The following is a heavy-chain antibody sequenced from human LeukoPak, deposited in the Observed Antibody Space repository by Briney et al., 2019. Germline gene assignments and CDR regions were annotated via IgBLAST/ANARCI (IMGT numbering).Heavy chain of an antibody. D-gene: IGHD2/OR15-2a*01. CDR1: GFTFSSYA. V-gene: IGHV3-30-3*01. J-gene: IGHJ3*02. CDR2: ISYDGSNK. CDR3: GGDLNSINETFDI. Sequence: GGSLRLTCAASGFTFSSYAMHWVRQAPGKGLEWVAVISYDGSNKYYADSVKGRFTISRDNSKNTRYLQMNRLRAEDAAVYWCGGDLNSINETFDIWGQGTMVTVSS.